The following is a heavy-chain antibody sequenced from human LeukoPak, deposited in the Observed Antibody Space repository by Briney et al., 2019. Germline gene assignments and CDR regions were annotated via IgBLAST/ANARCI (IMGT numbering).Heavy chain of an antibody. Sequence: GASVTVSCKASGYTFTAFHMHWVRRAPGQGLEWMGWINPNTGATNYPQKFQGRVTMTTDTSISTAYMELSSLRSDDTAFYYCARGEVDTSGWDCFHFWGQGALVTVSS. CDR2: INPNTGAT. D-gene: IGHD6-19*01. J-gene: IGHJ4*02. V-gene: IGHV1-2*02. CDR3: ARGEVDTSGWDCFHF. CDR1: GYTFTAFH.